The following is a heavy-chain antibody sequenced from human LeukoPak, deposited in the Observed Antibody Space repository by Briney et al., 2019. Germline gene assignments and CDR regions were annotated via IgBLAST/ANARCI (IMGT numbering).Heavy chain of an antibody. CDR2: IYYSGST. D-gene: IGHD3-10*01. J-gene: IGHJ3*02. V-gene: IGHV4-39*07. CDR1: GGSISSSSYY. CDR3: ARAPKRYGSGSQKPDAFDI. Sequence: PSETLSLTCTVSGGSISSSSYYWGWIRQPPGKGLELIGSIYYSGSTYYKPSLKSRLTISVDTSKNQFSLKLSSVTAADTAVYYCARAPKRYGSGSQKPDAFDIWGQGTMVTVSS.